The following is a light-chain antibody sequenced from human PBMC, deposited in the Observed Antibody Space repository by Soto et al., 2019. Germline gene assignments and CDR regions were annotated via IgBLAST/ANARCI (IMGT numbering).Light chain of an antibody. CDR3: QEYRRSP. CDR2: GAS. V-gene: IGKV3-20*01. J-gene: IGKJ4*02. Sequence: EIVLTQSPGTLSLSPGERATLSCRASQSVSSSYLAWYQQKPRQAPRLLIYGASSRATGIPHRFSGSGSGTDFTLTISRLGPQDFAVYYCQEYRRSPFDGGTKVEIK. CDR1: QSVSSSY.